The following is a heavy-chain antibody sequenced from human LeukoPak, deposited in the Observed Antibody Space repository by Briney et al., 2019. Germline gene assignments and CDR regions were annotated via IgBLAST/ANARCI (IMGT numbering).Heavy chain of an antibody. CDR2: IYPGDSDT. J-gene: IGHJ4*02. D-gene: IGHD3-10*01. CDR3: ARAPMVRRVIILDY. V-gene: IGHV5-51*01. Sequence: GESLKISCKGSGYIFTNFWIGWVRQMRGKGLGWMWIIYPGDSDTRYSPSFQGQVTISADKSISTAYLQWSSLKASDTAMYYCARAPMVRRVIILDYWGQGTLVTVSS. CDR1: GYIFTNFW.